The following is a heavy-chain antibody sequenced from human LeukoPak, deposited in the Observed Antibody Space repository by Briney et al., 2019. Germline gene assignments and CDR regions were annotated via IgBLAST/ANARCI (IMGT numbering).Heavy chain of an antibody. J-gene: IGHJ4*02. CDR2: INPSGGST. CDR1: GYTFTSYY. V-gene: IGHV1-46*01. CDR3: ARVLTYYDILTGYSTYYFDY. D-gene: IGHD3-9*01. Sequence: ASVKVSCKASGYTFTSYYMHWVRQAPGQGLEWMGIINPSGGSTSYAQKFQGRVTMTRGTSTSTVYMELSSLRSEDTAVYYCARVLTYYDILTGYSTYYFDYWGQGTLATVSS.